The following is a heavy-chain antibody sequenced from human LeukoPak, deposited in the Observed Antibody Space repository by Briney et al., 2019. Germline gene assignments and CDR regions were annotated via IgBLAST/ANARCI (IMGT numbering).Heavy chain of an antibody. V-gene: IGHV6-1*01. CDR3: AKYEGGWFDP. J-gene: IGHJ5*02. CDR1: GDSVSSNSAT. Sequence: SQTLSLTCAISGDSVSSNSATWNWIRQSPSRGLEWLGRTYYGSKWYNEYAVFVKGRITISPDTSKNQFSLQLNSVTPEDTAVYYCAKYEGGWFDPWGQGTLVTVSS. D-gene: IGHD2-8*01. CDR2: TYYGSKWYN.